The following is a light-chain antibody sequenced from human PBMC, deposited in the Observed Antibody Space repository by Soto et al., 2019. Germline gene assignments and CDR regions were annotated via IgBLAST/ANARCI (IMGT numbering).Light chain of an antibody. CDR3: QQYNSHPFT. Sequence: DIQMTQSPYTLSASVGDRVTITCRASQTINSWLAWYQQKPGKAPKLLIHKASSLESGVPSRFSGSGSGTEFTLTISSLQPDDFATYYCQQYNSHPFTFGPGTKVDIQ. CDR1: QTINSW. CDR2: KAS. J-gene: IGKJ3*01. V-gene: IGKV1-5*03.